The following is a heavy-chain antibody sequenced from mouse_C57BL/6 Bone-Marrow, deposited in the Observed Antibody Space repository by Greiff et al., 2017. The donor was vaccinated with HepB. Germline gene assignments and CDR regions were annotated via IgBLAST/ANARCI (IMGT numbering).Heavy chain of an antibody. J-gene: IGHJ2*01. V-gene: IGHV2-5*01. CDR3: AKNRRQLRLGYFDY. Sequence: VQRVESGPGLVQPSQSLSITCTVSGFSLTSYGVHWVRQSPGKGLEWLGVIWRGGSTDYNAAFMSRLSITKDNSKSQVFFKMNSLQADDTAIYYCAKNRRQLRLGYFDYWGQGTTLTVSS. CDR2: IWRGGST. CDR1: GFSLTSYG. D-gene: IGHD3-2*02.